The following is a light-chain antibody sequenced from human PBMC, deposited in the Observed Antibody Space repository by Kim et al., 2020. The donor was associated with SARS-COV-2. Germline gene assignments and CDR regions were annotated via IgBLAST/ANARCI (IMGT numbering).Light chain of an antibody. V-gene: IGLV7-46*01. J-gene: IGLJ3*02. Sequence: QAAVTQEPSLTVSPGETVTLTCASSTGAVTPTHYPYWFQKKPGEVPRTLIFDTGSRHSWTPARFSGSLSGDKAVLTLAGAQPEDEGDYYCLLSFSGIRVFGGGTKVTVL. CDR1: TGAVTPTHY. CDR2: DTG. CDR3: LLSFSGIRV.